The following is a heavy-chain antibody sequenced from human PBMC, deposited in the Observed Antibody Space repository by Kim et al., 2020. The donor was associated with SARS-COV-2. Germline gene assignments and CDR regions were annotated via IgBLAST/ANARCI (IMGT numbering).Heavy chain of an antibody. CDR2: FE. D-gene: IGHD3-16*02. Sequence: FEDYAVSVKGRITISPDTSKNHFSLRLNSVTPEDTAIYYCARQTYRTVDYWGQGTLVTVS. J-gene: IGHJ4*02. CDR3: ARQTYRTVDY. V-gene: IGHV6-1*01.